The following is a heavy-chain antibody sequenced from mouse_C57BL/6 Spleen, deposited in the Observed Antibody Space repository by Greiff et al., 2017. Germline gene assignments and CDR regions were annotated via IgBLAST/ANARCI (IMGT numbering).Heavy chain of an antibody. V-gene: IGHV2-2*01. CDR2: RWCGGST. Sequence: VKLMESGPGLVQPSQSLSITCTVSGFSLTSYGVHWVRQSPGKGLEWLGVRWCGGSTDYNAAFISRLSISKDNSKSQVFFKMNSLQADDTAIYYCARKGGPYAMDYWGQGTSVTVSS. CDR1: GFSLTSYG. J-gene: IGHJ4*01. CDR3: ARKGGPYAMDY.